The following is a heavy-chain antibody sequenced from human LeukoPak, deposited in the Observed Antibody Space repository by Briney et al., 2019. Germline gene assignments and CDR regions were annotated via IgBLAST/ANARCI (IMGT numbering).Heavy chain of an antibody. J-gene: IGHJ6*03. D-gene: IGHD3-3*01. Sequence: ASMKVSCKASGYTFTSYYMHWVRQAPGQGLEWMGIINPGGGSTSYAQKFQGRVTMTRDMSTSTVYMELSSLRSEDTAVYYCARDLRDFSESRYSHYYYMDVWGKGTTVTVSS. CDR2: INPGGGST. V-gene: IGHV1-46*01. CDR3: ARDLRDFSESRYSHYYYMDV. CDR1: GYTFTSYY.